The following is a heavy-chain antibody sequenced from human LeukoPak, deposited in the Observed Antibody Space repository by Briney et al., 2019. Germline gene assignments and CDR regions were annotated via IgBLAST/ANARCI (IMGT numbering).Heavy chain of an antibody. J-gene: IGHJ4*02. CDR1: GFTFSSYS. D-gene: IGHD1-1*01. Sequence: TGGSLRLSCAASGFTFSSYSMTWVRQAPGKGLEWVSSISSNSNFIEYTDSLKGRFTISRDNAKNSLYLQMNSLRAEDTAVYYCARERGSRYPDYFDYWGQGTLVTVSS. CDR2: ISSNSNFI. V-gene: IGHV3-21*01. CDR3: ARERGSRYPDYFDY.